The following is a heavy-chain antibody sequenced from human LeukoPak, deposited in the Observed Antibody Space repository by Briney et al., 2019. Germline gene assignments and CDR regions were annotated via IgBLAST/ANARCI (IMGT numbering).Heavy chain of an antibody. V-gene: IGHV1-18*04. CDR1: GYTFTSYG. J-gene: IGHJ4*02. CDR2: ISAYNGNT. Sequence: ASVKVSCKASGYTFTSYGISWVRQAPGQGLEWMGWISAYNGNTNYAQKLQGRVTMTTDTSTSTAYMELRSLRSDDTAVYYCARARWRAEPTTEHAVPDYWGQGTLVTVSS. CDR3: ARARWRAEPTTEHAVPDY. D-gene: IGHD1-1*01.